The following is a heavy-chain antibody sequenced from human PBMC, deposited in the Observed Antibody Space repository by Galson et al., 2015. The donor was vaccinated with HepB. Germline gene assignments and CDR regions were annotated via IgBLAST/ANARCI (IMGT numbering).Heavy chain of an antibody. CDR1: GFTFSSYG. V-gene: IGHV3-30*02. D-gene: IGHD6-19*01. CDR3: AKDHEQWLVIVGYFDY. Sequence: SLRLSCAASGFTFSSYGMHWVRQAPGKGLEWVAFIRYDGSNKYYADSVKGRFTISRDNSKNTLYLQMNSLRAEDTAVYYCAKDHEQWLVIVGYFDYWGQGTLVTVSS. CDR2: IRYDGSNK. J-gene: IGHJ4*02.